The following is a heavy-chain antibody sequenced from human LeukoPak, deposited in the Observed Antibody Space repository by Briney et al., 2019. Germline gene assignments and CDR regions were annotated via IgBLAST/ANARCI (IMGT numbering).Heavy chain of an antibody. CDR2: INHSGST. CDR1: GGSFSGYY. D-gene: IGHD6-19*01. J-gene: IGHJ4*02. Sequence: SETLSLTCAVYGGSFSGYYWSWIRQPPGKGLEWIGEINHSGSTNYNPSLKSRVTISVDTSKNQFSLKLSSVSAADTAVYYCARGVAGSSHFDYWGQGTLVTVSS. CDR3: ARGVAGSSHFDY. V-gene: IGHV4-34*01.